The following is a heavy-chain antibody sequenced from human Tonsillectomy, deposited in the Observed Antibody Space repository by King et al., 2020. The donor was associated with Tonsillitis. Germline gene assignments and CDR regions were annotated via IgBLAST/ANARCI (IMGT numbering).Heavy chain of an antibody. CDR1: GFTFSDYW. Sequence: VQLVESGGGLVQPGGSLRLSCAASGFTFSDYWMSWVRRAPGKGLEWVANINQDGSEEYYVDSVKGRFTISRDNAKNSLYLQTNSLRVEDTAVYYCAREGGGAAAGRQAADIWGQGTMVTVSS. V-gene: IGHV3-7*01. CDR2: INQDGSEE. D-gene: IGHD6-13*01. CDR3: AREGGGAAAGRQAADI. J-gene: IGHJ3*02.